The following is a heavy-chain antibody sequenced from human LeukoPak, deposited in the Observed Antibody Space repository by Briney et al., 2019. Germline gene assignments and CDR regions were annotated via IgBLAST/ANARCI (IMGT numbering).Heavy chain of an antibody. J-gene: IGHJ4*02. CDR2: IYYSGST. V-gene: IGHV4-39*01. CDR1: GGSLSSSSYY. Sequence: PSETLSLTCTVSGGSLSSSSYYWGWIRQPPGKGLEWIGSIYYSGSTYYNPSLKSRVTISVDTSKNQFSLKLSSVTAADTAVYYCARLDVEVGSGPFDYWGQGTLVTVSS. CDR3: ARLDVEVGSGPFDY. D-gene: IGHD2-15*01.